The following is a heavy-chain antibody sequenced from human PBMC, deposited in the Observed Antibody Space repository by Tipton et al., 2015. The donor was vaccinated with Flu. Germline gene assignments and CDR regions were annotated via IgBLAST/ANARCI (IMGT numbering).Heavy chain of an antibody. CDR1: GGTFNSHA. J-gene: IGHJ5*02. CDR3: ATSPRYCSSTTCYGWFDT. D-gene: IGHD2-2*01. V-gene: IGHV1-69*01. Sequence: QLVQSGAEVKKPESSVTVSCKASGGTFNSHAISWVRQAPGQGLEWMGGIIAMFGTGNYAQKFQGRATITADESTNTAYMELSSLRSEDTAVYYCATSPRYCSSTTCYGWFDTWGQGALVTVSS. CDR2: IIAMFGTG.